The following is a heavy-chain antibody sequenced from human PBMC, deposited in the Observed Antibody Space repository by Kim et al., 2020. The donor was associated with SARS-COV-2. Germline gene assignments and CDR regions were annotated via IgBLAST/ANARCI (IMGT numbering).Heavy chain of an antibody. Sequence: SVKVSCKASGGTLNTYSISWVRQAPGQGLEWMGGIIPIVGTTDYAQKFQGRVTITADESSSTAYMELSSLRSEDTAVYYCARAVSHYYDRTASRYYYYGLDVWGQGTTVTVSS. V-gene: IGHV1-69*13. CDR2: IIPIVGTT. J-gene: IGHJ6*02. CDR1: GGTLNTYS. D-gene: IGHD3-22*01. CDR3: ARAVSHYYDRTASRYYYYGLDV.